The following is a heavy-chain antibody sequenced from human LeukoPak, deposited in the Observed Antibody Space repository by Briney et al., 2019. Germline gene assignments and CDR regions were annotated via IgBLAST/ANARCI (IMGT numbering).Heavy chain of an antibody. CDR3: ARGKKWIQLRSIFDP. J-gene: IGHJ5*02. V-gene: IGHV1-8*01. Sequence: ASVKVSCKASGYTFTSYDINWVRQATGQGLEWIGWMNPNSGNTGYAQKFQGRVTMTRNTSISTAYMELSSLRSEDTAVYYCARGKKWIQLRSIFDPWGQGTLVTVSS. CDR1: GYTFTSYD. CDR2: MNPNSGNT. D-gene: IGHD5-18*01.